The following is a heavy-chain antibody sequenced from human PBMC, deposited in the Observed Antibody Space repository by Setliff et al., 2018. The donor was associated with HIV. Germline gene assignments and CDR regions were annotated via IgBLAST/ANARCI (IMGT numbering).Heavy chain of an antibody. Sequence: ASVKVSCKASGATFSNSALTWVRQASGQGLEWLGWINPKSGNTAYAQSFQGRVTLTTNTAISTVDMELSSLSSEDTAVYYCTRWIVGSSNIFAFDIWGQGTLVTVSS. D-gene: IGHD1-26*01. J-gene: IGHJ3*02. CDR3: TRWIVGSSNIFAFDI. CDR2: INPKSGNT. CDR1: GATFSNSA. V-gene: IGHV1-8*01.